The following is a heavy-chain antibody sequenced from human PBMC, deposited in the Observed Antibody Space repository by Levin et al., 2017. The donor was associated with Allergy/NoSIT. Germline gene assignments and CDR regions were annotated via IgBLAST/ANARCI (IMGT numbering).Heavy chain of an antibody. CDR1: GGSISSSNW. J-gene: IGHJ6*02. Sequence: SETLSLTCAVSGGSISSSNWWSWVRQPPGKGLEWIGEIYHSGSTNYNPSLKSRVTISVDKSKNQFSLKLSSVTAADTAVYYCARLPHSSSWSPSPAYGMDGWGQGTTVTVSS. CDR3: ARLPHSSSWSPSPAYGMDG. D-gene: IGHD6-13*01. V-gene: IGHV4-4*02. CDR2: IYHSGST.